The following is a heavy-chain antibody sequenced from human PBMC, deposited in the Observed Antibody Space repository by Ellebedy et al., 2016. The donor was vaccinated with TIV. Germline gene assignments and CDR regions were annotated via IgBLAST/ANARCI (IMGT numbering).Heavy chain of an antibody. J-gene: IGHJ4*02. CDR2: ISAYNGTT. D-gene: IGHD3-22*01. V-gene: IGHV1-18*01. CDR1: GYTFTSYG. CDR3: ARLNYYDSSGYYYFDY. Sequence: ASVKVSCKASGYTFTSYGISWVRQAPGQGLEWMGWISAYNGTTNYAQKLQGRVTMTTDTSTSTAYMELRSLRSDDTAVYYCARLNYYDSSGYYYFDYWGQGTLVTVSS.